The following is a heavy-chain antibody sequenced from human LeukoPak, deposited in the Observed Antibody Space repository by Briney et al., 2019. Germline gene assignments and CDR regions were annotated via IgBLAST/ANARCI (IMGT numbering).Heavy chain of an antibody. V-gene: IGHV1-18*01. D-gene: IGHD3-22*01. Sequence: GASVKVSCKASGYTFTSYGISWVRQAPGQGLEWMGWISAYNGNTNYAQKLQGRVTMTTDTSTSTVYMELSSLRSEDTAVYYCATNYYDSSGEAAFDIWGQGTMVTVSS. CDR1: GYTFTSYG. CDR2: ISAYNGNT. J-gene: IGHJ3*02. CDR3: ATNYYDSSGEAAFDI.